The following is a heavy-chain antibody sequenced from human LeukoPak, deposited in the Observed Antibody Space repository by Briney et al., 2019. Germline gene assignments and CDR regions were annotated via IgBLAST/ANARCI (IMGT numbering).Heavy chain of an antibody. CDR1: GFSFSTSW. CDR2: IKKDGSEE. D-gene: IGHD6-19*01. CDR3: TRLSTSVAGGDH. V-gene: IGHV3-7*01. Sequence: PGGSLRLSCTASGFSFSTSWMSWVRQTPGKGLEWVANIKKDGSEEYYVDSVKTRFTISRDNAKNSLYLQLNSVIVEDTAVYYCTRLSTSVAGGDHWGPGTLVIVSS. J-gene: IGHJ4*02.